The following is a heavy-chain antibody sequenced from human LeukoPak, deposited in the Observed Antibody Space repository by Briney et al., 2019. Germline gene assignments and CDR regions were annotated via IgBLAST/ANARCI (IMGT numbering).Heavy chain of an antibody. D-gene: IGHD3-10*01. CDR3: ARSMTVVGIIMAPGY. CDR1: GFTFSDYA. J-gene: IGHJ4*02. Sequence: GGSLRLSCAASGFTFSDYALGWVRQAPGRGLEWVATLSGSGAGTYYSDSVQGRFTISRDNAKNSLYLQMSSLRAEDTAVYYCARSMTVVGIIMAPGYWGQGSLVTVSS. V-gene: IGHV3-23*01. CDR2: LSGSGAGT.